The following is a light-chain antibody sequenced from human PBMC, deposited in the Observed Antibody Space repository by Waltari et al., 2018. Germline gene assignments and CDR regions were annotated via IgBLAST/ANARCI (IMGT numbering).Light chain of an antibody. J-gene: IGKJ2*01. Sequence: DIVMTQSPPPRLVTPGEPASISCRSSQSLLYSNGYTYLDWYLQKPGQSPQLLIYLVSNRASGVPDRFSGSGSGTDFTLKISRVEAEDVGVYYCMQALEAPRTFGQGTKLESK. V-gene: IGKV2-28*01. CDR1: QSLLYSNGYTY. CDR3: MQALEAPRT. CDR2: LVS.